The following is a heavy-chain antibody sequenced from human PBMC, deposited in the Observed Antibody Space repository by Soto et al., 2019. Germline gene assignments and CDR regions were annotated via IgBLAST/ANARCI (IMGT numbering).Heavy chain of an antibody. J-gene: IGHJ6*02. Sequence: ASVKVSCKASGYTFTSFAMHWVRQAPGQRLEWTGWINAGNGNTEYSQRFQGRVTITRDTSASTVYMELSSLRSEDTAVYYCARDPGYCSSCSCLMGSGYYYGMHVWGQGTTVTRSS. V-gene: IGHV1-3*01. CDR1: GYTFTSFA. CDR3: ARDPGYCSSCSCLMGSGYYYGMHV. CDR2: INAGNGNT. D-gene: IGHD2-2*01.